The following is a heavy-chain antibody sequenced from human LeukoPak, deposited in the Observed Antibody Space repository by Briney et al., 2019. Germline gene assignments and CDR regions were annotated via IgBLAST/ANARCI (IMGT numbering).Heavy chain of an antibody. V-gene: IGHV1-3*01. CDR1: GYTFTSYA. D-gene: IGHD3-22*01. CDR3: ARDHYYYDSRGNWFDP. CDR2: INAGNGNT. J-gene: IGHJ5*02. Sequence: GASVKVSCKASGYTFTSYAMHWVRQAPGQRLEWMGWINAGNGNTKYSQKFQGRVTITRDTSASTAYMELSSLRSEDTAVYYCARDHYYYDSRGNWFDPWGQGTLVTVSS.